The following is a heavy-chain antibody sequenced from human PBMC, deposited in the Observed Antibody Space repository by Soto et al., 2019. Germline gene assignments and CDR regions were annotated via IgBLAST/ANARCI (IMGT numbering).Heavy chain of an antibody. J-gene: IGHJ5*02. CDR1: GGSISSYY. Sequence: SETLSLTCTVSGGSISSYYWSWIRQPPGKGLEWIGYIYYSGSTNYNPSLKSRVTISVDTSKNQFSLKLSSVTAADTAVYYCARGKDELTIFGVVPSHNWFDPWGQGTLVTVSS. V-gene: IGHV4-59*01. D-gene: IGHD3-3*01. CDR2: IYYSGST. CDR3: ARGKDELTIFGVVPSHNWFDP.